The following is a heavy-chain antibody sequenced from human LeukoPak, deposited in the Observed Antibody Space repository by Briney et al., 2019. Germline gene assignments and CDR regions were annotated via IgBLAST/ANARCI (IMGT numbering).Heavy chain of an antibody. Sequence: PGGSLGLSCAASGFTFSNAWMSWVRQAPGKGLEWVGRIKSKTDGGTTDYAAPVKGRFTISRDDSKNTLYLQMNSLRAEDTAVYYCARDPFSLSRQLVYDPDVLDYYMDVWGKGTTVTVSS. V-gene: IGHV3-15*01. CDR3: ARDPFSLSRQLVYDPDVLDYYMDV. J-gene: IGHJ6*03. CDR2: IKSKTDGGTT. D-gene: IGHD6-6*01. CDR1: GFTFSNAW.